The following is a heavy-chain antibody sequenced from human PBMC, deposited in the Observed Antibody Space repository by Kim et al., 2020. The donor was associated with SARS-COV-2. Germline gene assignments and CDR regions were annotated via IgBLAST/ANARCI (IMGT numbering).Heavy chain of an antibody. D-gene: IGHD3-10*01. Sequence: FTISRDNAKNSLYLQMNSLRAEDTAVYYCARAPESGLLWFGELLLGLFDYWGQGTLVTVSS. V-gene: IGHV3-11*06. J-gene: IGHJ4*02. CDR3: ARAPESGLLWFGELLLGLFDY.